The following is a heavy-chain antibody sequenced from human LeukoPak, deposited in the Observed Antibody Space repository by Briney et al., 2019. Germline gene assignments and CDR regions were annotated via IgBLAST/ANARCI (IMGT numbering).Heavy chain of an antibody. V-gene: IGHV3-53*01. CDR3: ASMGRWAAESPLDY. CDR1: GFTVSSNY. Sequence: PGGSLRLSCAASGFTVSSNYMSWVRQAPGKGLEWVSVIYSGGSTYYADSVKGRFTISRDNSKNTLYLQMNSLRAEDTAVYYCASMGRWAAESPLDYWGQGTLVPSPQ. J-gene: IGHJ4*02. D-gene: IGHD6-13*01. CDR2: IYSGGST.